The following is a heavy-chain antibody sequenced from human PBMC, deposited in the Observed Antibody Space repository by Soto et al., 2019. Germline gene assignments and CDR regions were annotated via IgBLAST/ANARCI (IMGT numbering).Heavy chain of an antibody. V-gene: IGHV1-69*08. CDR2: ITPILGAP. D-gene: IGHD6-19*01. CDR3: ARRIAVAGRADIGGFDP. Sequence: QVQLVQSGAEVKKPGSSVKVSCKASGGSFSSQTIAWVRQAPGQGLEWMGRITPILGAPNYAQKFQGRVTIIADKATNTVYIEVSSLRFEDTAVYYCARRIAVAGRADIGGFDPWGQGTLVTVSS. CDR1: GGSFSSQT. J-gene: IGHJ5*02.